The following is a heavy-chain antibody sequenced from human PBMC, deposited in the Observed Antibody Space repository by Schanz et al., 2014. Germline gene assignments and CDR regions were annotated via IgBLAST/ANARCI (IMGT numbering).Heavy chain of an antibody. J-gene: IGHJ4*02. D-gene: IGHD6-13*01. CDR3: AKEKEEVAADGSFFDY. Sequence: VQLVESGGGLVQPGGSLRLSCVASGITLSGYGLHWVRQAPGKGLEWVGFISFDGRNTGYAHSVKGRFTISRDNSKNTVNLQMNSLRAEDTAVYYCAKEKEEVAADGSFFDYWGQGTLVTVSS. CDR2: ISFDGRNT. V-gene: IGHV3-30*18. CDR1: GITLSGYG.